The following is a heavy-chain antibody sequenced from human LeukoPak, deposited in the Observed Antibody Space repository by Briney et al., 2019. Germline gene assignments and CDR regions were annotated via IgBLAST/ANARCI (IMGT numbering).Heavy chain of an antibody. Sequence: PGGSLRLSCAASGFTFSSYGMHWVRQAPGKGLEWVAVIWYDGSNKYYADSVKGRFTISRDNSKNTLYLQMNSLRAEDTAVYYCAKDRLRVVGATDYWGQGTLVTVSS. J-gene: IGHJ4*02. CDR1: GFTFSSYG. CDR3: AKDRLRVVGATDY. D-gene: IGHD1-26*01. V-gene: IGHV3-33*06. CDR2: IWYDGSNK.